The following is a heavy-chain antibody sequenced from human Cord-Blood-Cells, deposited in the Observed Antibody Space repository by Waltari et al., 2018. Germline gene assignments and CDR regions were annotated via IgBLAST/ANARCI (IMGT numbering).Heavy chain of an antibody. Sequence: QVQLQQWGAGLLKPSETLSLTCAVYGGSFSGYYWSWIRQPPGKGLEWIGEINHSGSTNYNPSLKSRVTISVDTSKNQFSLKLSSVTAADTAVYYCARGPDLWFWELYFDYWGQGTLVTVSS. CDR2: INHSGST. J-gene: IGHJ4*02. CDR3: ARGPDLWFWELYFDY. CDR1: GGSFSGYY. D-gene: IGHD3-10*01. V-gene: IGHV4-34*01.